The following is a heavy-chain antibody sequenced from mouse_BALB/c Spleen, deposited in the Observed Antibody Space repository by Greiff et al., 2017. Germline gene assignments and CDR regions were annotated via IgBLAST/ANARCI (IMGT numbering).Heavy chain of an antibody. D-gene: IGHD1-1*01. CDR1: GFTFSSYA. CDR3: ARDDYGSSYFDY. V-gene: IGHV5-6-5*01. J-gene: IGHJ2*01. Sequence: EVKLQESGGGLVKPGGSLKLSCAASGFTFSSYAMSWVRQTPEKRLEWVASISSGGSTYYPDSVKGRFTISRDNARNILYLQMSSLRSEDTAMYYCARDDYGSSYFDYWGQGTTLTVSS. CDR2: ISSGGST.